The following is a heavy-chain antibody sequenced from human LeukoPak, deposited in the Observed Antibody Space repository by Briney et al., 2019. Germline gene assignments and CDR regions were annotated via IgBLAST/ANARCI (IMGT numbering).Heavy chain of an antibody. CDR1: GFTFSNYA. Sequence: GGSLRLSCAASGFTFSNYAMSWVRQAPGKGLEWVSAISGSGGNTYYADSVKGRFIISRDNSKNTLFLQMNSLRAEDTAVYYCAKEAQGCSITSCYFDSWGQGTLVTVSS. CDR2: ISGSGGNT. CDR3: AKEAQGCSITSCYFDS. D-gene: IGHD2-2*01. J-gene: IGHJ4*02. V-gene: IGHV3-23*01.